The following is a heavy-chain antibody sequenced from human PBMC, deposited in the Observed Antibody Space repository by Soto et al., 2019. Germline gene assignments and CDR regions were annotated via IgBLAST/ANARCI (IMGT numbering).Heavy chain of an antibody. J-gene: IGHJ4*02. D-gene: IGHD6-13*01. CDR3: ARVPNSIAAADTMSENLYYFDY. CDR2: INPNSGGT. Sequence: ASVKVSCKASGYTFTGYYMHWVRQAPGQGLEWMGWINPNSGGTNYAQKFQGWVTMTRDTSISTAYMELSRLRSDDTAVYYCARVPNSIAAADTMSENLYYFDYWGQGTLVTVSS. V-gene: IGHV1-2*04. CDR1: GYTFTGYY.